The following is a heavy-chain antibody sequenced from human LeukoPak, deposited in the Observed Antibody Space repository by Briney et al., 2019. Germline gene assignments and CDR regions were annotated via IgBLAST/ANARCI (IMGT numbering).Heavy chain of an antibody. CDR3: ARHTQLHDAFDI. CDR1: GGSFSGYY. V-gene: IGHV4-34*01. Sequence: PSETLSLTCAVYGGSFSGYYWSWIRQPPGKGLEWIGEINHSGSTNYNPSLKSRVTISVDTSKNQFSLKLSSVTAADTAVYYCARHTQLHDAFDIWGQGTMVTVSS. J-gene: IGHJ3*02. CDR2: INHSGST. D-gene: IGHD2-2*01.